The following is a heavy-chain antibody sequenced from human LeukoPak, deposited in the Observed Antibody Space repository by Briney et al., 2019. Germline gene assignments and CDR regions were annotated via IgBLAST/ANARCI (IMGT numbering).Heavy chain of an antibody. J-gene: IGHJ4*02. V-gene: IGHV3-21*06. Sequence: GGSLRLSCTASGFTFSDYNFNWVSQAPGKGREWVSSISSSSSYIYYAASVKGRFTASRDNGKNSVYLQLSSLRAEDTAVYYCARISRLGLVPAVGFNDYWGQGTSVTVSS. D-gene: IGHD1-26*01. CDR3: ARISRLGLVPAVGFNDY. CDR1: GFTFSDYN. CDR2: ISSSSSYI.